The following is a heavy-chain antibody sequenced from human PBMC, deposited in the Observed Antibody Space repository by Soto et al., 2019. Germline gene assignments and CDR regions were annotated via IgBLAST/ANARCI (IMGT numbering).Heavy chain of an antibody. CDR3: ARGRLGYCSGGSSYSRDFAFDI. CDR1: SGSFSGYY. V-gene: IGHV4-34*01. CDR2: INHSGST. J-gene: IGHJ3*02. Sequence: SETLSLSCAVYSGSFSGYYWTWIRQPPGKGLEWIGEINHSGSTNYNPSLKSRVTISVDTSKNQFSLKLSSVTAADTAVYYCARGRLGYCSGGSSYSRDFAFDIWGQGTMVT. D-gene: IGHD2-15*01.